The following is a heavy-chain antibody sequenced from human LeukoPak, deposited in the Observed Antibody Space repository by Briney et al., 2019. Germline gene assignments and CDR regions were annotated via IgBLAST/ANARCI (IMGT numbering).Heavy chain of an antibody. D-gene: IGHD3-9*01. CDR1: GFTFSNAW. CDR2: ISSSSSTI. Sequence: QPGGSLRLSCAASGFTFSNAWMSWVRQAPGKGLEWVSYISSSSSTIYYADSVKGRFTISRDNAKNSLYLQMNSLRAEDTAVYYCARVGLRDILTPPRYWGQGTLVTVSS. CDR3: ARVGLRDILTPPRY. V-gene: IGHV3-48*01. J-gene: IGHJ4*02.